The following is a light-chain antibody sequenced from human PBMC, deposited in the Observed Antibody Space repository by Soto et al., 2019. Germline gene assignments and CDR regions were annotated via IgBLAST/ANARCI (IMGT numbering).Light chain of an antibody. CDR3: QQSYSTPYP. CDR2: AAS. J-gene: IGKJ5*01. V-gene: IGKV1-39*01. CDR1: QSISSY. Sequence: DIQMTESPSSLSASVGDRVTITCRASQSISSYLNWYQQKPGKAPKLLIYAASSLQSGVPSRFSGSGSGTDFTLTISSLQPEDFATYYCQQSYSTPYPFGQGTRLDIK.